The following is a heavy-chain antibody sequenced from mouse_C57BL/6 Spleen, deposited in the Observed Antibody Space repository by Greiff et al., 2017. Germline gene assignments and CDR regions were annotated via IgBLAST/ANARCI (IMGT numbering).Heavy chain of an antibody. V-gene: IGHV5-4*01. CDR2: ISDGGSYT. CDR1: GFTFSSYA. Sequence: EVQRVESGGGLVKPGGSLKLSCAASGFTFSSYAMSWVRQTPEKRLEWVATISDGGSYTYYPDNVKGRFTISRDNAKNNLYLQMSHLKSEDTAMYYCARDNYGSSRYYFDYWGQGTTLTVSS. D-gene: IGHD1-1*01. J-gene: IGHJ2*01. CDR3: ARDNYGSSRYYFDY.